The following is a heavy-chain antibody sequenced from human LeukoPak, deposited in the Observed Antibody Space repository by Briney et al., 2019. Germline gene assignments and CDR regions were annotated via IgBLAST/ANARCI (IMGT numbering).Heavy chain of an antibody. J-gene: IGHJ5*02. V-gene: IGHV1-69*06. CDR2: IIPIFGTA. CDR1: GGTFSSYA. Sequence: SVKVSCKASGGTFSSYAISWVRQAPGQGLEWMGGIIPIFGTANYAQKFQGRVTITADKSTSTAYMELSSLRSEDTAVYYCAKRLYSSGWYGNWFDPWGQGTLVTVSS. D-gene: IGHD6-19*01. CDR3: AKRLYSSGWYGNWFDP.